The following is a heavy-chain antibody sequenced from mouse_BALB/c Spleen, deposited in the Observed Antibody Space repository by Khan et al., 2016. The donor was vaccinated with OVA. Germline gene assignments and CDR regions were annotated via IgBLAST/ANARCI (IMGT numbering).Heavy chain of an antibody. CDR1: GFSLTNYG. D-gene: IGHD2-10*01. CDR3: ARQPYYHHYVMDY. J-gene: IGHJ4*01. Sequence: VKLLESGPGLVAPSQSLSITCTISGFSLTNYGVHWVRQPPGKGLEWLVVIWSDGSTAYNSALKSRLTITKDNSKSQVFLKMNSLQTDDTAMYYCARQPYYHHYVMDYWGQGTSVTVSS. V-gene: IGHV2-6-1*01. CDR2: IWSDGST.